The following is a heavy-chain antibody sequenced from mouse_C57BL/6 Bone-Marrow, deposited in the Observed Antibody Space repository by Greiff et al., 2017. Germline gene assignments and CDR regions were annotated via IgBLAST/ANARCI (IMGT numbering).Heavy chain of an antibody. J-gene: IGHJ3*01. V-gene: IGHV1-81*01. CDR2: IYPRSGNT. D-gene: IGHD3-2*02. Sequence: QVQLQQSGAELARPGASVKLSCKASGYTFTSYGISWVKQRTGQGLEWIGEIYPRSGNTYYNEKFKGKATLTADKSSSTAYMELRILTSEESAVYFCAGGGSLYQAWFAYWGQGTLVTVSA. CDR3: AGGGSLYQAWFAY. CDR1: GYTFTSYG.